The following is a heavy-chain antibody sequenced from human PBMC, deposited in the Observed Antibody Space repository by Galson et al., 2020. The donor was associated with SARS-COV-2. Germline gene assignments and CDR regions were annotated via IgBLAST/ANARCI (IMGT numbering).Heavy chain of an antibody. CDR3: AREVHTPGGRDTDAFDI. J-gene: IGHJ3*02. V-gene: IGHV1-18*01. CDR2: ISGYNAKT. D-gene: IGHD2-15*01. Sequence: ASVKVSCKASGYSFSSYGFIWVRQAPGQGLEWMGWISGYNAKTEYAQKFQGRVTVTTDTSTSTAYMELWSLTSDDTAVYYCAREVHTPGGRDTDAFDIWGQGTLVTVSS. CDR1: GYSFSSYG.